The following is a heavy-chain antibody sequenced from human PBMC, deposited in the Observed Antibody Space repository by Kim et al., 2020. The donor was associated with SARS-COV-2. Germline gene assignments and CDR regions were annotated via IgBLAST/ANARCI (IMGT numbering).Heavy chain of an antibody. J-gene: IGHJ4*02. CDR2: NT. CDR3: TRGFGSETNY. Sequence: NTGHGDSEKGRFTISGDNAKNPLYLQMNSLRVEDTAVYYCTRGFGSETNYWGQGSLVIVST. V-gene: IGHV3-74*01. D-gene: IGHD3-10*01.